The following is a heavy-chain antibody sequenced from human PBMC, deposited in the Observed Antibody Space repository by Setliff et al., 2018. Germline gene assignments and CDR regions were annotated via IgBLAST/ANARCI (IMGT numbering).Heavy chain of an antibody. CDR2: IIPIFGTA. CDR1: GGTFSSYA. J-gene: IGHJ6*04. D-gene: IGHD2-2*02. Sequence: SVKVSCKASGGTFSSYAISWVRQAPGQGLEWMGGIIPIFGTANYAQKFQGRVTITADESTSTAYMELSSLRSEDTAVCYCARDSRGLVPAAIEGSYYYYGMDVWGKGTTVTV. V-gene: IGHV1-69*13. CDR3: ARDSRGLVPAAIEGSYYYYGMDV.